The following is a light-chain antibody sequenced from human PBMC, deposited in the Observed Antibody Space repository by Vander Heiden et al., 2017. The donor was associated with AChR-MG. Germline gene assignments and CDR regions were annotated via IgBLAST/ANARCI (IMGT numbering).Light chain of an antibody. CDR3: QAWDSTTGG. CDR2: QDD. V-gene: IGLV3-1*01. CDR1: KLGNDV. Sequence: YDLTQPPSVSVSPGQTARISCSGDKLGNDVAAWYQQRPGQSPGLVIYQDDKRPSGIPERISGSKSGNTATLTISGTRAVDESDYYCQAWDSTTGGFGGGTKLT. J-gene: IGLJ2*01.